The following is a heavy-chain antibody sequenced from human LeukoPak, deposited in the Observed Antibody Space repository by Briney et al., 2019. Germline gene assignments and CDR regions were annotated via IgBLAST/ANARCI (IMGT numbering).Heavy chain of an antibody. D-gene: IGHD3-3*01. Sequence: GGSLRLSCAASGFTFSSYAMHWVRQAPGKGLEWVAVISYDGSNKYYADSVKGRFTISRDNSKNTLYLQMNSLRAEDTAVYYCARVGPADYDFWSGLLGAFDIWGQGTMVNVSS. CDR1: GFTFSSYA. V-gene: IGHV3-30*01. J-gene: IGHJ3*02. CDR2: ISYDGSNK. CDR3: ARVGPADYDFWSGLLGAFDI.